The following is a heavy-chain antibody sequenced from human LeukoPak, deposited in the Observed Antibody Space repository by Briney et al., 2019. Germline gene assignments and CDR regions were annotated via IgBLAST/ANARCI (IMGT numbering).Heavy chain of an antibody. D-gene: IGHD3-3*01. CDR2: IYYSGST. Sequence: SETLSLTCTVSGGSISSSSYSWGWIRQPPGKGLEWIGSIYYSGSTYYNPSLKSRVTISVDTSKNQFSLKLSSVTAADTAVYYCARHRHPLGEWLLPYDYWGQGTLVTVSS. J-gene: IGHJ4*02. CDR1: GGSISSSSYS. CDR3: ARHRHPLGEWLLPYDY. V-gene: IGHV4-39*01.